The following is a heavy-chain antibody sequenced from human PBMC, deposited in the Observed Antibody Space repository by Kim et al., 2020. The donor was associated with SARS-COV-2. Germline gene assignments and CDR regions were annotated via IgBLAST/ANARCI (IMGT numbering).Heavy chain of an antibody. CDR2: IYYSGST. J-gene: IGHJ5*02. Sequence: SETLSLTCTVSGGSISSSSYYWGWIRQPPGKGLEWIGSIYYSGSTYYNPSLKSRVTISVDTSKNQFSLKLSSVTAADTAVYYCVVTATEGGAVPAATNWFDPWGQGTLVTVSS. CDR3: VVTATEGGAVPAATNWFDP. V-gene: IGHV4-39*01. CDR1: GGSISSSSYY. D-gene: IGHD2-2*01.